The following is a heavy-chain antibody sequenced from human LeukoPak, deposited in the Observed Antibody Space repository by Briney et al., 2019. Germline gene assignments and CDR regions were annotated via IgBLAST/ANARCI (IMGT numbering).Heavy chain of an antibody. V-gene: IGHV3-7*03. CDR1: GFTLNTHW. CDR3: ATSEGY. J-gene: IGHJ4*02. CDR2: IKQDGRDT. Sequence: PGGSLRLSCAASGFTLNTHWMGWVRQAPGKGLEWVANIKQDGRDTYYVDSVKGRFTISRDNAKNSLNLQMNSLRAEDTAMYYCATSEGYWGQGTLVTVSS.